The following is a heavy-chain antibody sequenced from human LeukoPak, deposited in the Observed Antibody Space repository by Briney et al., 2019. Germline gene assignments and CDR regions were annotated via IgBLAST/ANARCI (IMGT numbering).Heavy chain of an antibody. CDR3: AREAGELPGGY. D-gene: IGHD1-26*01. Sequence: ASVKVSCKASGYTFTSCYMHWVRQAPGQGLEWMGIINPSGGSTSYAQKFQGRVTMTRDTSTSTVHMELSSLRSEDTAVYYCAREAGELPGGYWGQGTLVTVSS. V-gene: IGHV1-46*01. CDR2: INPSGGST. CDR1: GYTFTSCY. J-gene: IGHJ4*02.